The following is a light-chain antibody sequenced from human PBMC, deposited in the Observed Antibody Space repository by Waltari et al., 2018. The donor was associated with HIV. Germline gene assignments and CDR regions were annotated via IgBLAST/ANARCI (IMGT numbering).Light chain of an antibody. CDR2: GNS. J-gene: IGLJ1*01. Sequence: QSVLTQPPSVSVAPGQRVTISCTGRSSNIAAGDAVHCYQQLPGRAPKLLIYGNSNRPSGVPGRFSGSKSGASASLAITGLQAEDEADYYCQSHDTSLTGPCVFGTGTKVTVL. CDR1: SSNIAAGDA. CDR3: QSHDTSLTGPCV. V-gene: IGLV1-40*01.